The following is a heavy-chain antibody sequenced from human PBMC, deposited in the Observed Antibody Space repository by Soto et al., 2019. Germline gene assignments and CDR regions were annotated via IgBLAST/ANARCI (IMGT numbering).Heavy chain of an antibody. CDR2: INHSGST. CDR3: ASRFGEGYYGMDV. CDR1: GGSFSGYY. V-gene: IGHV4-34*01. J-gene: IGHJ6*02. D-gene: IGHD3-10*01. Sequence: QVQLQQWGAGLLKPSETLSLTCAVYGGSFSGYYWSWIRQPPGKGLEWIGEINHSGSTNYNPSLKSRVTISVDTSKNQFSLKLSSVTAADTAVEYCASRFGEGYYGMDVWGQGTTVTVSS.